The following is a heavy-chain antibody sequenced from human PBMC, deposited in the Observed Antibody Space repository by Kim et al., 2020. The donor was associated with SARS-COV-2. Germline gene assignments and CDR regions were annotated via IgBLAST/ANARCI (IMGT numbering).Heavy chain of an antibody. D-gene: IGHD6-19*01. Sequence: SGSTDYTPSLKSRVTISVDTSKNQFSLKRSSVTAADTAVYYCARRGWYLDWGQGTLVTVSS. CDR3: ARRGWYLD. CDR2: SGST. J-gene: IGHJ4*02. V-gene: IGHV4-39*01.